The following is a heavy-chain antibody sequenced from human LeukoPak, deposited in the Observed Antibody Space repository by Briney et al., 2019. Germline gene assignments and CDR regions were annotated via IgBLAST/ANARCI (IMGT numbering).Heavy chain of an antibody. CDR2: ISGSGVNT. CDR1: GFTFSSYA. Sequence: PGGSLRLSCAASGFTFSSYAMSWVRQAPGKGLEWVSAISGSGVNTYYADSVKGWFTISRDNSKNTLYLQMNSLRAEDTAVYYCAKGQEGAALYGMDVWGQGTTVTVSS. V-gene: IGHV3-23*01. CDR3: AKGQEGAALYGMDV. J-gene: IGHJ6*02. D-gene: IGHD4/OR15-4a*01.